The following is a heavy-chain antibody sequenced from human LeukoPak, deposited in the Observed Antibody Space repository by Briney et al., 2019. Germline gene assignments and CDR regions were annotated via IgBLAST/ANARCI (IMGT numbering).Heavy chain of an antibody. CDR2: ITSSGRNI. CDR1: GFTFSSYE. Sequence: GGSLRLSCAASGFTFSSYEMNWVRQAPGKGLEWVSYITSSGRNIYYADSVKGRFTISRDNAKNSLFLQMNSLRAEDTAVYYCARVPYYGSGYYFDYWGQGTLVTASS. V-gene: IGHV3-48*03. D-gene: IGHD3-10*01. CDR3: ARVPYYGSGYYFDY. J-gene: IGHJ4*02.